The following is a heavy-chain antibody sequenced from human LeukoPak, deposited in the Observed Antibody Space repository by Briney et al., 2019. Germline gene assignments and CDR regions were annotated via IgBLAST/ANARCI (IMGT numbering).Heavy chain of an antibody. CDR1: GYTFTSYY. D-gene: IGHD1-26*01. J-gene: IGHJ6*03. Sequence: ASVKVSCKASGYTFTSYYMHWVRQAPGQGLEWMGIINPSGGSTSYAQKFQGRVTMTRDTSTSTVYMELSSLRSEDTAVYYCARGVTRSGSYSYYYYYMDVWGKGTTVTVSS. V-gene: IGHV1-46*01. CDR2: INPSGGST. CDR3: ARGVTRSGSYSYYYYYMDV.